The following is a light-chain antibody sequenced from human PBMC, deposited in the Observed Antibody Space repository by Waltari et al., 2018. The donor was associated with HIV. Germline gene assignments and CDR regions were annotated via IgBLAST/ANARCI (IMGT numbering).Light chain of an antibody. CDR3: QVWDSPSEQIL. J-gene: IGLJ2*01. V-gene: IGLV3-21*04. CDR1: NIGRRS. CDR2: HDS. Sequence: YVLTQAPSESVAPGQTARISCGGDNIGRRSVHWYQQKPGQAPALVIDHDSERPSGIPERCSGSNSGNTATLTISGVEAGDEAHYYCQVWDSPSEQILFGGGTRLTVL.